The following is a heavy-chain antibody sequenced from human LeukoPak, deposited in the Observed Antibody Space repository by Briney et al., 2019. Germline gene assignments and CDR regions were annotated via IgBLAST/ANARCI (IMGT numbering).Heavy chain of an antibody. Sequence: ASVKVSCKASGYTFTGYYMHWVRQAPGQGLEWMGWINPNSGGTNYAQTFQGRVTMTRDTSISTAYMELSRLRSDDPAVYYCARDDSSGYPLDYWGQGTLLTVSS. CDR2: INPNSGGT. V-gene: IGHV1-2*02. CDR1: GYTFTGYY. D-gene: IGHD3-22*01. J-gene: IGHJ4*02. CDR3: ARDDSSGYPLDY.